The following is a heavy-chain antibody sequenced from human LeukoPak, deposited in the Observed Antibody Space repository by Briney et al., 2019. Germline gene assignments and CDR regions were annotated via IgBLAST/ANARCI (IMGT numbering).Heavy chain of an antibody. CDR2: ISGSGDST. CDR3: AKEKQRNFDY. J-gene: IGHJ4*02. CDR1: GFTFSNYA. Sequence: PGGSLRLSCAASGFTFSNYAMSWVRQAPGKGLEWVSGISGSGDSTYYGDSVQGRFTISRDNSKNTLYLQMNTLRAEDTAVHYCAKEKQRNFDYWGQGTLVTVSS. V-gene: IGHV3-23*01.